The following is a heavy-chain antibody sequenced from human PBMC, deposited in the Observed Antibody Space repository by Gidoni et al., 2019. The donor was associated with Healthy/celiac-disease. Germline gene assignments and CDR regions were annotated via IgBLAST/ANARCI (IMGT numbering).Heavy chain of an antibody. D-gene: IGHD3-22*01. J-gene: IGHJ4*02. CDR3: ARDSAMIVVVIDY. CDR2: ISYDGSNK. CDR1: GFTFSSYS. Sequence: QVQLLESGGGVVQPGRSLRLSCAASGFTFSSYSMHWVRQAPGKGLEWVAVISYDGSNKYYADSVKGRFTIARDNSKNTLYLQMNSLRAEDTAVYYCARDSAMIVVVIDYWGQGTLVTVSS. V-gene: IGHV3-30-3*01.